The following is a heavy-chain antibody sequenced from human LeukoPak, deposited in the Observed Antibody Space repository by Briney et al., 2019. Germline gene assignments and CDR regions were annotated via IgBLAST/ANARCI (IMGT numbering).Heavy chain of an antibody. CDR3: AKASGYCSSTSCSIAAAGQYYLDY. J-gene: IGHJ4*02. Sequence: PGGSLRLSCAASGFTVSNNYMRWVRQAPGKGLEWVSAISGSGGSTYYADSVKGRFTISRDNSKNTLYLQMNSPRAEDTAVYYCAKASGYCSSTSCSIAAAGQYYLDYWGQGTLVTVSS. CDR2: ISGSGGST. D-gene: IGHD2-2*01. V-gene: IGHV3-23*01. CDR1: GFTVSNNY.